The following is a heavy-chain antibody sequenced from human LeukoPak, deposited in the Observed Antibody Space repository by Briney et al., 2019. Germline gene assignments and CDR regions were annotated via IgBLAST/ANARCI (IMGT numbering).Heavy chain of an antibody. CDR3: AMGGYSYGSGLDY. CDR1: GGSISSYY. Sequence: SETLSLTCTVSGGSISSYYWSWLRQPPGKGLEWIGYIYYSGSTNYNPSLKSRVTISVDTSKNQFSLKLSSVTAADTAVYYCAMGGYSYGSGLDYWGQGTLVTVSS. J-gene: IGHJ4*02. CDR2: IYYSGST. V-gene: IGHV4-59*01. D-gene: IGHD5-18*01.